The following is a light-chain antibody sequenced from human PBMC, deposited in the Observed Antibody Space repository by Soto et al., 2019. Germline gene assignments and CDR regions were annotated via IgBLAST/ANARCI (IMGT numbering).Light chain of an antibody. Sequence: EIVLTQSPGTLSVSPGERATLSCRASQSVSSSYLAWYQQKPGQAPRLLMYGAASSATGIPDRFSGSGSGTDCTLTISRLEPEDFAVYYCQQYGSSYTFGQGTKLEIK. CDR2: GAA. J-gene: IGKJ2*01. CDR3: QQYGSSYT. CDR1: QSVSSSY. V-gene: IGKV3-20*01.